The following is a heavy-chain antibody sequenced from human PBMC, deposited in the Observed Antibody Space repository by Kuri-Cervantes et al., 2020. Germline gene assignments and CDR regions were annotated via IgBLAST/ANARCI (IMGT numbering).Heavy chain of an antibody. D-gene: IGHD6-13*01. CDR3: ARDGGLQLASFDP. Sequence: GESLKISCAASGFTFSSCAMHWVRQAPGKGLEWVAVISYDGSNKYYADSVKGRFTISRDNSKNTLYLQMNSLRSEDTAVYYCARDGGLQLASFDPWGQGTLVTVSS. J-gene: IGHJ5*02. V-gene: IGHV3-30-3*01. CDR1: GFTFSSCA. CDR2: ISYDGSNK.